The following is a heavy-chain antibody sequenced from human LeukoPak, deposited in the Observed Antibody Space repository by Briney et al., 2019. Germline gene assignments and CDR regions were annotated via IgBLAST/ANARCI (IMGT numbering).Heavy chain of an antibody. Sequence: GSSVKVSCKASGGTFSSYAITWVRQAPGQGLEWMGGIIPIFGTANYAQKFQGRVTITADESTSTVYMEFSSLRSEDTAVYYCARSGWDISSWYGARYNWFDPWGQGTLVTVSS. CDR3: ARSGWDISSWYGARYNWFDP. D-gene: IGHD6-13*01. CDR2: IIPIFGTA. CDR1: GGTFSSYA. V-gene: IGHV1-69*01. J-gene: IGHJ5*02.